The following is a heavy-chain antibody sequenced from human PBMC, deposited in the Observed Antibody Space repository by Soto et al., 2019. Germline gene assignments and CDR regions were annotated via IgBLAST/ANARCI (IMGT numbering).Heavy chain of an antibody. CDR2: IYHSGST. Sequence: SETLSLTCAVSGGSISSGGYSWSWIRQPPGKGLEWIGYIYHSGSTYYNPSLKSRVTISVDRSKNQFSLKLSSVTAADTAVYYCARGRDWFGESNADFDYWAQGTLVPVSS. CDR1: GGSISSGGYS. D-gene: IGHD3-10*01. CDR3: ARGRDWFGESNADFDY. J-gene: IGHJ4*02. V-gene: IGHV4-30-2*01.